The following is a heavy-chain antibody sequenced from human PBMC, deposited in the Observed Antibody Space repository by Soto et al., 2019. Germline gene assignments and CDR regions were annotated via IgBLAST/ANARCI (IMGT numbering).Heavy chain of an antibody. J-gene: IGHJ6*02. CDR2: IDLTGRT. V-gene: IGHV4-30-4*08. D-gene: IGHD6-19*01. CDR1: GRSISSGDCY. Sequence: QVQLQESGPGLVTPSQTLSLTCTVSGRSISSGDCYWSWIRQPPGKGLEWIGYIDLTGRTYYNPSLKSRLAVSVDTSKNQFSLTLSSVTAADTAVYFCARFSSLDKDYVVDVWGQGTMVTVSS. CDR3: ARFSSLDKDYVVDV.